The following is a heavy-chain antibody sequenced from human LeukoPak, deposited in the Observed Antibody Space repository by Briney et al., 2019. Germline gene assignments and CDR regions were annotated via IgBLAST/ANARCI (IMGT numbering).Heavy chain of an antibody. Sequence: SVKVSCKASGGTFTKYVMSWVREAPGQGLEWMGRFIPVHDTANYAHKFQGRVILTADKSTSTAYMELTSLRSEDTAVYYCAMLGVIPDWGQGTLITVSS. CDR3: AMLGVIPD. V-gene: IGHV1-69*04. D-gene: IGHD2-21*01. CDR1: GGTFTKYV. CDR2: FIPVHDTA. J-gene: IGHJ1*01.